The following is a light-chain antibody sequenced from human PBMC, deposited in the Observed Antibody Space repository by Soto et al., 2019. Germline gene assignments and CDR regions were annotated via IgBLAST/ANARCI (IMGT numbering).Light chain of an antibody. V-gene: IGLV4-69*01. Sequence: QPVLTQSPSASASLGASVKLTCTLSSGHSSYNIAWHQQQPEKGPRFLMKVNSDGSHTKGDGIPDRFSGSSSGAERYLTIPSPRCEEGADYSCQPGVIGNRLFAGGPSLTV. CDR1: SGHSSYN. CDR2: VNSDGSH. J-gene: IGLJ2*01. CDR3: QPGVIGNRL.